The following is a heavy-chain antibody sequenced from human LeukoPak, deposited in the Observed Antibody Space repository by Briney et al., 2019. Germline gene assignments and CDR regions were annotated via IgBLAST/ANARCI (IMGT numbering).Heavy chain of an antibody. Sequence: GGSLRLSCAASGFPFSSYWMSWVRQAPGKGLEWVANIRHDGSETYYVDSLRGRFTISRDNAKNLVYLQMSSLRAEDTAVYYCARDGGYSGYDADCWGQGTLVTVSS. V-gene: IGHV3-7*01. CDR1: GFPFSSYW. CDR2: IRHDGSET. CDR3: ARDGGYSGYDADC. J-gene: IGHJ4*02. D-gene: IGHD5-12*01.